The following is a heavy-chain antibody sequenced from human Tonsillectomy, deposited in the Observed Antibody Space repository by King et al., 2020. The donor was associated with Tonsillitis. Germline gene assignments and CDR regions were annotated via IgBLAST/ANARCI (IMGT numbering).Heavy chain of an antibody. CDR1: GFIFGDYA. J-gene: IGHJ4*02. Sequence: VQLVESGGGLVQPGRSLRLSCTASGFIFGDYAINWFRQAPGKGLEWVGFIRSRPSGGTTENAASVEGRFTISRDDSKGIAYLQMNSLKTDDTAVYYCTRGRRDWGQGTLVTVSS. CDR3: TRGRRD. CDR2: IRSRPSGGTT. V-gene: IGHV3-49*03.